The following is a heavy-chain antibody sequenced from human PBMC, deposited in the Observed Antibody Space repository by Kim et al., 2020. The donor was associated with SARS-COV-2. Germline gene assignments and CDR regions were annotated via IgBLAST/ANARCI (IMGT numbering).Heavy chain of an antibody. Sequence: YAVYGGSFSGYYWSWIRQPPGKGLEWIGEINHSGSTNYNPSLKSRVTISVDTSKNQFSLKLSSVTAADTAVYYCARDPHIVVVTDAFDIWGQGTMVTVSS. CDR1: GGSFSGYY. V-gene: IGHV4-34*01. J-gene: IGHJ3*02. D-gene: IGHD2-21*02. CDR2: INHSGST. CDR3: ARDPHIVVVTDAFDI.